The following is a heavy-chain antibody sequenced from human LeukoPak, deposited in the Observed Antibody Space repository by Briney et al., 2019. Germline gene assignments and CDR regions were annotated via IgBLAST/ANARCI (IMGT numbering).Heavy chain of an antibody. J-gene: IGHJ4*02. Sequence: GSLRLSCAASGFPFNNYGMHWVRQAPGKGLEWVAVISYDGRNIHYPDSVKGRFTISRDISTDTLWLQMDSLRTEDTAVYYGAKGPLRGTAAAIDYWGQGTLVTVSS. CDR1: GFPFNNYG. CDR2: ISYDGRNI. V-gene: IGHV3-30*18. CDR3: AKGPLRGTAAAIDY. D-gene: IGHD2-2*01.